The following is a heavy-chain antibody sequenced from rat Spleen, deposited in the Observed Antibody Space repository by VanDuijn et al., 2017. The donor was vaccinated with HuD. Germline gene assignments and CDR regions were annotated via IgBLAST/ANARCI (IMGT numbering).Heavy chain of an antibody. CDR3: TTDQAYYGYNPFDY. V-gene: IGHV5-20*01. CDR1: GFTFSNYD. D-gene: IGHD1-9*01. CDR2: LLYDGSST. Sequence: EVQLVESGGGLVQPGRSMKLSCAASGFTFSNYDMAWVRQAPTKGLEWVASLLYDGSSTYYRNSVKGRFTISRDNAKSTLYLQMDSLRSEDTATYYCTTDQAYYGYNPFDYWGQGVMVTVSS. J-gene: IGHJ2*01.